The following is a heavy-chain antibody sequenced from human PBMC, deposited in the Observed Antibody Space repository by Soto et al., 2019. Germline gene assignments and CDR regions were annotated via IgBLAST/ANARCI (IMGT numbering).Heavy chain of an antibody. CDR3: ATFVVPASRQTDFDF. D-gene: IGHD2-21*02. CDR2: IYYGGTT. Sequence: PSETLSLACTVSGASISTANYDWGWVREPAGKGLDWIGNIYYGGTTYYNPSLKSRVTISVDTSKNHFSLKVNSVAAADTAVYYCATFVVPASRQTDFDFWGPGTLVTVSS. J-gene: IGHJ4*02. CDR1: GASISTANYD. V-gene: IGHV4-39*02.